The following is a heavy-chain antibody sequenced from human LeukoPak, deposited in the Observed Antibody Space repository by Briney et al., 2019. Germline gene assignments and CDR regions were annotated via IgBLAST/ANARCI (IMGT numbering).Heavy chain of an antibody. V-gene: IGHV4-59*08. Sequence: SETLSLTCTISGGSINNYYWSWIRQSPGKGLEWIGYIYFSGSSNYNPSLKSRVTMSVDTSKNQFSLNLNSVTAAATAVYYCARHVRSGYNLLDYWGQGTLVTVSS. D-gene: IGHD5-24*01. CDR1: GGSINNYY. CDR3: ARHVRSGYNLLDY. J-gene: IGHJ4*02. CDR2: IYFSGSS.